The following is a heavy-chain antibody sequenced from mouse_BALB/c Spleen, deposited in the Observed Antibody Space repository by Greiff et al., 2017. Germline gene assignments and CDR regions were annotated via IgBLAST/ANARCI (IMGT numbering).Heavy chain of an antibody. D-gene: IGHD4-1*01. CDR2: ISSGGSYT. V-gene: IGHV5-6-4*01. CDR3: TRDGDWDERAWFAY. J-gene: IGHJ3*01. Sequence: EVHLVESGGGLVKPGGSLKLSCAASGFTFSSYTMSWVRQTPEKRLEWVATISSGGSYTYYPDSVKGRFTISRDNAKNTLYLQMSSLKSEDTAMYYCTRDGDWDERAWFAYWGQGTLVTVSA. CDR1: GFTFSSYT.